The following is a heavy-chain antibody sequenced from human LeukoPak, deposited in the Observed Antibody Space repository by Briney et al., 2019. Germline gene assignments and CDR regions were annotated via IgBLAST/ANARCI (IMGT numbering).Heavy chain of an antibody. Sequence: QPGGSLRLSCAASGFTFSSYGMHWVRQAPGKGLEWVAVIWYDGSNKYYADSVKGRFTISRDNSKNTLYLQMNSLRAEDTAVYYCAKDLSGFAPYDFVDYWGQGTLVTVSS. V-gene: IGHV3-30*02. CDR2: IWYDGSNK. D-gene: IGHD3-3*01. J-gene: IGHJ4*02. CDR1: GFTFSSYG. CDR3: AKDLSGFAPYDFVDY.